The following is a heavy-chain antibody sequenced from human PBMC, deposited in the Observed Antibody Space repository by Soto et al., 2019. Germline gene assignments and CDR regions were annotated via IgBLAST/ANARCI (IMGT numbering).Heavy chain of an antibody. CDR1: GYTFDIYG. J-gene: IGHJ4*02. V-gene: IGHV1-18*01. D-gene: IGHD3-10*01. Sequence: QVQLVQSGGEVRKPGASVKVSCKASGYTFDIYGISWVRQVPGQGPEWMGWISADNGDTKYAQKFHDRVTMTTDTSTSTAYTELRNLKSDDTAVYFCARDRSYYYETSGYPFDYWGQGTLVTVSS. CDR2: ISADNGDT. CDR3: ARDRSYYYETSGYPFDY.